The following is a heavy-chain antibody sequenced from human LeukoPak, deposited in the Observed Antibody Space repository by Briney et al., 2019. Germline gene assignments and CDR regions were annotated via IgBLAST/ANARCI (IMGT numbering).Heavy chain of an antibody. CDR3: AREPLCSGGSCYREFDY. CDR2: IYSGGST. D-gene: IGHD2-15*01. J-gene: IGHJ4*02. CDR1: GFTVSSNY. Sequence: GGSLRPSCAASGFTVSSNYMSWVRQAPGKGLEWVSVIYSGGSTYYADSVKGRFTISRDNSKNTLYLQMNSLRAEDTAVYYCAREPLCSGGSCYREFDYWGQGTLVTVSS. V-gene: IGHV3-66*01.